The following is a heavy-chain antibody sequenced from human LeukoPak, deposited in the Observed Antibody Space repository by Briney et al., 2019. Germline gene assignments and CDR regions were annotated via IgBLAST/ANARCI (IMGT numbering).Heavy chain of an antibody. Sequence: ASVTVSCKASGYTFTGYYMHWVRQAPGQGLEWLGWINPKSGDTNYGQKFQGRVTMTRDTSISTVYMELGRLRSNDTAVYYCARGLWFGELDYWGQGTLVTVSS. D-gene: IGHD3-10*01. J-gene: IGHJ4*02. CDR3: ARGLWFGELDY. CDR1: GYTFTGYY. CDR2: INPKSGDT. V-gene: IGHV1-2*02.